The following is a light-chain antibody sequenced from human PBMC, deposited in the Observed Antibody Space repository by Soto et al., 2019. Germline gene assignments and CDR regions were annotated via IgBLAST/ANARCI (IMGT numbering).Light chain of an antibody. V-gene: IGKV1-27*01. J-gene: IGKJ1*01. CDR3: QQYNSYSGT. CDR2: GAS. CDR1: QDINNY. Sequence: DIQMTQSPSSLSASVGDRVTITCRASQDINNYLAWYQQKPGKVPKLLIYGASTLHSGVPSRFSGSGSGTDFTLTISRLQPGDVATYYCQQYNSYSGTFGHGTKVDIK.